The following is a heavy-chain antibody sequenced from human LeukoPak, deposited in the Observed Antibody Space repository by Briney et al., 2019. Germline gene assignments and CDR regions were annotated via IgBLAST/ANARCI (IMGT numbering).Heavy chain of an antibody. V-gene: IGHV1-2*02. J-gene: IGHJ6*02. CDR1: GYTFIDYY. CDR3: AGGISTRHFYYGMDV. CDR2: INPNNGGT. Sequence: GASVKVSCKASGYTFIDYYIHWVRQAPGQGLEWMGWINPNNGGTNSAQKFQGRVTMTRDTSSSTAYMELSRLRSDDTAVYYCAGGISTRHFYYGMDVWGQRTTVTVSS.